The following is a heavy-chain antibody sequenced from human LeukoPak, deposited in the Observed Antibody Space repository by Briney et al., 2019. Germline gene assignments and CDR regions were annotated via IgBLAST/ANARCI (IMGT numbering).Heavy chain of an antibody. Sequence: GGSLRLSCAASGFTFSSFALSWVRQAPGKGLEWVSGVSYTRIATYYADSVKGRFTFSRDDSQNILYLQMNGLRAEDTAVYFCAKAFREFGTSSSYSSFDTWGQGTMVTVSS. J-gene: IGHJ3*02. V-gene: IGHV3-23*05. CDR1: GFTFSSFA. CDR3: AKAFREFGTSSSYSSFDT. CDR2: VSYTRIAT. D-gene: IGHD5-18*01.